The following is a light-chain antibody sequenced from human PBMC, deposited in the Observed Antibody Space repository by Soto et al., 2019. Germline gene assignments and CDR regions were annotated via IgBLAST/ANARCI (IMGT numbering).Light chain of an antibody. V-gene: IGLV2-23*01. Sequence: QSVLTQPASVFGSPDRPTPIPSLEPAVDFGSYTRVSWYQQHPGKAPKLMIYEGTKRPSGVSTRFSGSKSGNTASLTISGLLAEDEGDYYCCSYTTTYTYVFGTGTKVTVL. CDR1: AVDFGSYTR. CDR3: CSYTTTYTYV. J-gene: IGLJ1*01. CDR2: EGT.